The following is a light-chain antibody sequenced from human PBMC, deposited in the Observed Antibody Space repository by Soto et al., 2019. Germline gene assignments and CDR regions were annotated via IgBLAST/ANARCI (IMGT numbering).Light chain of an antibody. CDR2: EVS. CDR1: SSDVGTQNY. J-gene: IGLJ2*01. Sequence: QSALTQPASVSGSPGQSITISCTGSSSDVGTQNYVSWYQQHPDKAPKLMIYEVSDRPSGVSNRFSGSKSGNTASLTISGVQAGDEADYYCLSYTSSDTVVFGGGTKLTVL. V-gene: IGLV2-14*01. CDR3: LSYTSSDTVV.